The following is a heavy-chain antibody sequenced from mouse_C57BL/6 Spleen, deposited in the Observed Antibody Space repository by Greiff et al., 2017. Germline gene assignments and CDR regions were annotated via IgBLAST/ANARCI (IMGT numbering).Heavy chain of an antibody. CDR3: ARGGYFDY. CDR2: ISSGSSTI. V-gene: IGHV5-17*01. J-gene: IGHJ2*01. Sequence: EVQLVESGGGLVKPGGSLKLSCAASGFTFSDYGMHWVRQAPEKGLEWVAYISSGSSTIYYADTVKGRFTISRDNAKNTLFLQMPSMRAEDTAMYYCARGGYFDYWGQGTTLTVSS. CDR1: GFTFSDYG.